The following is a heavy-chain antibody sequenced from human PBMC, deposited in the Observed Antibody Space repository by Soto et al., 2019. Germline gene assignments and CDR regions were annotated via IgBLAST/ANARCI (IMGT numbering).Heavy chain of an antibody. CDR2: ISGSGGHI. J-gene: IGHJ6*01. V-gene: IGHV3-23*01. CDR3: ANRPLPSYYYFSGMDV. Sequence: SLRLSCVVSGFTFSSYAMSWVRQPPGKGLAWVSSISGSGGHIYYADSVKDRFTISRDNSKNTLYLQMNSLRAEDTAVYYCANRPLPSYYYFSGMDVWGPGTTVTVSS. CDR1: GFTFSSYA.